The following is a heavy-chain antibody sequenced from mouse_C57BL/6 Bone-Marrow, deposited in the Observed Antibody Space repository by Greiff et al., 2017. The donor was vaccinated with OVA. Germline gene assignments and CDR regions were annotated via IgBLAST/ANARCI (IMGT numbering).Heavy chain of an antibody. D-gene: IGHD1-1*02. J-gene: IGHJ4*01. CDR1: GYTFTSYW. Sequence: QVQLQQPGAELVMPGASVKLSCKASGYTFTSYWMHWVKQRPGQGLEWIGEIDPSDSYTNYNQKFKGKSTLTVDKSSSTAYMQLSSLTSEDSAVYYCARVRALVLRYAMDYWGQGTSVTVSS. CDR3: ARVRALVLRYAMDY. V-gene: IGHV1-69*01. CDR2: IDPSDSYT.